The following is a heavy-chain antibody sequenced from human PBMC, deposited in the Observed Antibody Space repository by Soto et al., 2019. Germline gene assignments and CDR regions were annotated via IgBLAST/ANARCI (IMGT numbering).Heavy chain of an antibody. D-gene: IGHD6-13*01. CDR3: AREVIAAGGPDGFDM. V-gene: IGHV3-21*01. J-gene: IGHJ3*02. CDR2: ISPNGQGI. CDR1: GFTVTSNG. Sequence: PGGSLRLSCGVSGFTVTSNGVSWVRQAPGKGLEWVSAISPNGQGIWYADSVKGRFTISRDNARNSLYLQMNSLRAEDTAVYYCAREVIAAGGPDGFDMWGQGTMVTVSS.